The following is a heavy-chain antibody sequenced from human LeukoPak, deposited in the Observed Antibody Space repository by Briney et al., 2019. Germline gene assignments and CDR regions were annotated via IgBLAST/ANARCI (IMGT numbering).Heavy chain of an antibody. D-gene: IGHD1-26*01. CDR2: IYYSGGT. Sequence: SETLSLTCTVSGGSISSYYWSWIRQPPGKGLEWIGYIYYSGGTNYNPSLKSRVTISVDTSKNQFSLKLSSVTAADTAVYYCALVGATTFDYWGQGTLVTVSS. J-gene: IGHJ4*02. CDR1: GGSISSYY. V-gene: IGHV4-59*01. CDR3: ALVGATTFDY.